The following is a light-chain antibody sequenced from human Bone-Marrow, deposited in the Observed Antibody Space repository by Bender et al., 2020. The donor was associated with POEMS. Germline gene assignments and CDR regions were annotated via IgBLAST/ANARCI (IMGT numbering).Light chain of an antibody. Sequence: QSVLTQPPSVSGAPGQRVTLSCTGSSSNIGAGYDVHWYQQLPGTAPKLLIYINTNRPSGVPDRFSASKSGTSAYLAITGLQGEDEAVYYCQSYDSGLRAVLFGGGTKLTVL. CDR3: QSYDSGLRAVL. V-gene: IGLV1-40*01. J-gene: IGLJ2*01. CDR2: INT. CDR1: SSNIGAGYD.